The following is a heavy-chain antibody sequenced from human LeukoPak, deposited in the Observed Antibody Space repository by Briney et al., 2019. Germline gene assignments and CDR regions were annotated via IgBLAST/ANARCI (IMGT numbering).Heavy chain of an antibody. CDR2: TYPGDSDT. CDR3: ARGHCSSTSCYRAGYYYMDV. D-gene: IGHD2-2*02. V-gene: IGHV5-51*01. J-gene: IGHJ6*03. Sequence: GESLKISCKGSGYSFTSYWIGWVRQMPGKGLEWMGITYPGDSDTRYSPSFQGQVTISADKSISTAYLQWSSLKASDTAMYYCARGHCSSTSCYRAGYYYMDVWGKGTTVTVSS. CDR1: GYSFTSYW.